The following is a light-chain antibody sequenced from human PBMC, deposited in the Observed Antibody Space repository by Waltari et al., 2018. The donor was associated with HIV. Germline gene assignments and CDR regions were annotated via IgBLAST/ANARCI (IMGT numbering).Light chain of an antibody. CDR1: NSNIGADSD. V-gene: IGLV1-40*01. CDR3: QSYDNSLSGTYV. CDR2: GNT. Sequence: QSVLTQPPSLSGLPGQRLPISCTGSNSNIGADSDVPWYQHLPGTAPKVLIYGNTNRPSGVPDRFSGSKSGASASLVITGLQAEDEADYYCQSYDNSLSGTYVFGGGTKVNVL. J-gene: IGLJ1*01.